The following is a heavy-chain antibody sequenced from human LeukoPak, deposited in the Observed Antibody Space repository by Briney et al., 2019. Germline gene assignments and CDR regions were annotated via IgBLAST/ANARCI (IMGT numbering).Heavy chain of an antibody. J-gene: IGHJ4*02. D-gene: IGHD3-22*01. Sequence: GGSLRLSCAASGFTFSGYAMSWVRQAPGKGLEWVSAISGSGGSTYYADSVKGRFAISRDNSKNTLYLQMNSLRAEDTAVYYCAKMYYYDSSGSLDYWGQGTLVTVSS. V-gene: IGHV3-23*01. CDR2: ISGSGGST. CDR1: GFTFSGYA. CDR3: AKMYYYDSSGSLDY.